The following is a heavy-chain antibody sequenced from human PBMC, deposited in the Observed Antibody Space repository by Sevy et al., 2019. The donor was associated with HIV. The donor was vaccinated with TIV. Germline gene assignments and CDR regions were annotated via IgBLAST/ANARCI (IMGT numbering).Heavy chain of an antibody. D-gene: IGHD6-19*01. J-gene: IGHJ2*01. CDR3: ARDSLRYSSGWRTSDWYFDL. CDR2: ISYDGSNK. V-gene: IGHV3-30-3*01. CDR1: GFTFSSYA. Sequence: GGSLRLSCAASGFTFSSYAMHWVRQAPGKGLEWVAVISYDGSNKYYTDSVKGRFTISRDNSKNTLYLQMNSLRAEDTAVYYCARDSLRYSSGWRTSDWYFDLWGRGTLVTVSS.